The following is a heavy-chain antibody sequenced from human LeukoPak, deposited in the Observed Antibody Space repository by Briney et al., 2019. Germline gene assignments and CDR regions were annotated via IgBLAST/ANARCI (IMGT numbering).Heavy chain of an antibody. CDR3: ARAGYSSPPMDV. V-gene: IGHV3-21*01. CDR1: GFTFSSYS. J-gene: IGHJ6*02. D-gene: IGHD2-2*02. CDR2: ISSSSSYI. Sequence: GGSLRLSCAASGFTFSSYSMNWVRQAPGKGLEWVSSISSSSSYIYYADPVKGRFTISRDNVKNSLYLQMNSLRAEDTAVYYCARAGYSSPPMDVWGQGTTVTVSS.